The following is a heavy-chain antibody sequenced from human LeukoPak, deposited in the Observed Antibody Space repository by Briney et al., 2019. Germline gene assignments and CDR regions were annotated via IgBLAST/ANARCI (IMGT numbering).Heavy chain of an antibody. CDR1: GYTFYIYG. CDR3: ARDDPYGSGSYSAY. D-gene: IGHD3-10*01. CDR2: ISAYNGNT. V-gene: IGHV1-18*01. Sequence: ASVKVSCKASGYTFYIYGITWVRQAPGQGLEWMGWISAYNGNTNYAQKFQGRVTMTTDTSTSIAYMELRSLRSDDTAVYYCARDDPYGSGSYSAYWGQGTLVTVSS. J-gene: IGHJ4*02.